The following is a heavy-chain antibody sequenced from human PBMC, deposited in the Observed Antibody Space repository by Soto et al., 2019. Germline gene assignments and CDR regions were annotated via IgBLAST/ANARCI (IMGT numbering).Heavy chain of an antibody. CDR2: IYHSGST. CDR3: ARVWNYDSSGYHVPNDAFDI. V-gene: IGHV4-38-2*01. D-gene: IGHD3-22*01. CDR1: WFSIRDGCY. J-gene: IGHJ3*02. Sequence: AFGTPSPPRGVFWFSIRDGCYRGWIQKPPGKGGGWIGSIYHSGSTYYNPSLKSRVTISVDTSKNQFSLKLSSVTAADTAVYYCARVWNYDSSGYHVPNDAFDIWGQGTMVTVSS.